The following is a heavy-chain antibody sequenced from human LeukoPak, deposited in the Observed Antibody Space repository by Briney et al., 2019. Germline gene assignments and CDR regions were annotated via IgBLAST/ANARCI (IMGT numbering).Heavy chain of an antibody. V-gene: IGHV1-8*01. D-gene: IGHD2-2*01. CDR2: MNPNSGNT. J-gene: IGHJ6*02. CDR1: GYTFTSYD. CDR3: ARRGYCSSTSCYGLSYYYYGMDV. Sequence: ASVKVSCKASGYTFTSYDINWVRQATGQGLEWMGWMNPNSGNTGYAQKFQGRVTMTRNTSISTACMELSSLRSEDTAVYYCARRGYCSSTSCYGLSYYYYGMDVWGQGTTVTVSS.